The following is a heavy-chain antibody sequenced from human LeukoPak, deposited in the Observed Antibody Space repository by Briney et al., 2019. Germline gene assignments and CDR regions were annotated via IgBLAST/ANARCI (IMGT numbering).Heavy chain of an antibody. CDR3: ARRVYGKGMYV. V-gene: IGHV4-4*09. Sequence: SETLSLTCTVSGDSLSDNYWGWIRQPPGKGLECVGYISSSGTAYNPSLKSRLTISEDTSKSQFSLTLSSVTAADTAVYYCARRVYGKGMYVWGKGTTVTVSS. J-gene: IGHJ6*04. CDR1: GDSLSDNY. CDR2: ISSSGTA. D-gene: IGHD4-17*01.